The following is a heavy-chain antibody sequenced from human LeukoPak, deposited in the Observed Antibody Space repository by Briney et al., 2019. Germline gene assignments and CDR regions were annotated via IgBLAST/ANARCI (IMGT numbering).Heavy chain of an antibody. CDR1: GFTFSSYS. CDR3: ARLWQQLVPDY. Sequence: GRSLRLSCAASGFTFSSYSMNWVRQAPGKGLEWVSSISSSSSYIYYADSVKGRFTISRDNAKNSLYLQMNSLRAEDTAVYYCARLWQQLVPDYWGQGTLVTVSS. J-gene: IGHJ4*02. CDR2: ISSSSSYI. V-gene: IGHV3-21*01. D-gene: IGHD6-13*01.